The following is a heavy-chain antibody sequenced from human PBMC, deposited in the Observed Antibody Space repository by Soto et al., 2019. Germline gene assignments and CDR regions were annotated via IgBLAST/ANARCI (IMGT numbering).Heavy chain of an antibody. CDR2: IWYDGSNK. D-gene: IGHD6-19*01. CDR1: GFTFSSYG. J-gene: IGHJ4*02. Sequence: GGSLRLSCAASGFTFSSYGMHWVRQAPGKGLEWVAVIWYDGSNKYYADSVKGRFTISRDNSKNTLYLQMNSLRAEDTAVYYCARDRTATSSYSSPDYWGQGTLVPVAS. V-gene: IGHV3-33*01. CDR3: ARDRTATSSYSSPDY.